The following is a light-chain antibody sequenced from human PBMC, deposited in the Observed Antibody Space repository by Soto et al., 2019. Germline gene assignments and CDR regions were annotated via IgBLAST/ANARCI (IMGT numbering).Light chain of an antibody. CDR2: LGS. J-gene: IGKJ4*01. V-gene: IGKV2-28*01. CDR3: MQALQTPLT. Sequence: DIVMTQSPLSLPVTPGEPASISCRSSQSLLHRNGYNYLDWYLQKPGQPPQLLIHLGSNRASGVPDRFSGSGSGTDFTLKISRVEAEDVGVYYCMQALQTPLTFGGGTNVEIK. CDR1: QSLLHRNGYNY.